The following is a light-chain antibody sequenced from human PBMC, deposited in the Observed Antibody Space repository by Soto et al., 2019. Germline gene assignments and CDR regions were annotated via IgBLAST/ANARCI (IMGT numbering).Light chain of an antibody. CDR2: GSS. CDR3: LLSYSGARV. V-gene: IGLV7-46*01. J-gene: IGLJ2*01. CDR1: TGAVTSGHY. Sequence: TVVTQEPSLTVSPGGTVTLTCGSSTGAVTSGHYPYWFQQKAGQAPRTLSYGSSNKHSWTPARLSGSLLGGKAALTLSGAQPEDEAEYYCLLSYSGARVFGGGTKVTVL.